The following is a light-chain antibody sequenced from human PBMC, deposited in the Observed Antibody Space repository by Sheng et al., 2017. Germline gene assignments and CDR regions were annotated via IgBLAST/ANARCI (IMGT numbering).Light chain of an antibody. J-gene: IGKJ3*01. CDR1: QSVSSY. CDR3: QHRGT. Sequence: EIVLTQSPATLSLSPGDRATLSCRASQSVSSYLAWYQQKPGQAPRLLIYDTSNRATDIPARFSGSGSGTDFTLTISSLEPEDFAVYYCQHRGTFGPGTKVDI. V-gene: IGKV3-11*01. CDR2: DTS.